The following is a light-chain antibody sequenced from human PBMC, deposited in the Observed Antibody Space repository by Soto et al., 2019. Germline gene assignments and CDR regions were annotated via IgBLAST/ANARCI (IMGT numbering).Light chain of an antibody. CDR1: QSISSY. V-gene: IGKV1-39*01. CDR3: QHSYSTPYA. J-gene: IGKJ2*01. CDR2: AAS. Sequence: DIQMTQSPSSLSASVGDRVTITCRASQSISSYLNWYQQKPGKAPKLLIYAASTLQSGVPSRFSGSGSGTDFTLTISSLQSEDFATYYCQHSYSTPYAFGQGTQLEIK.